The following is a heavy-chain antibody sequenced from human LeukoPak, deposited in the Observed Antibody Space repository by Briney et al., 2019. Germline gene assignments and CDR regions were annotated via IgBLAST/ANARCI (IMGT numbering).Heavy chain of an antibody. Sequence: GASVKVSCKASGYTSTSSDINWVRQATGQGLEWMGWMNPNSGNTGYAQKFQGRVTMTRNTSISTVYMELSSLRSEDTAVYYCARGKWELPVPRAFDIWGQGTMVTVSS. CDR1: GYTSTSSD. J-gene: IGHJ3*02. CDR3: ARGKWELPVPRAFDI. CDR2: MNPNSGNT. V-gene: IGHV1-8*01. D-gene: IGHD1-26*01.